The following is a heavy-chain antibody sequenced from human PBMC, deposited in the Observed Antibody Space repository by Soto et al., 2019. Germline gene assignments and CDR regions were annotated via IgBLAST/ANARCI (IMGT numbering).Heavy chain of an antibody. CDR1: GGSFSGFY. CDR2: INHSGTT. J-gene: IGHJ6*02. D-gene: IGHD2-21*02. CDR3: ARADRTLVTSYGLDV. Sequence: SETLSLTCAVSGGSFSGFYWTWIRQPPGECLEWIGEINHSGTTNFNPSLRSRPTISLDSSKKHFSRKLTSMTASYAAGYYCARADRTLVTSYGLDVWGQGTTVTVSS. V-gene: IGHV4-34*01.